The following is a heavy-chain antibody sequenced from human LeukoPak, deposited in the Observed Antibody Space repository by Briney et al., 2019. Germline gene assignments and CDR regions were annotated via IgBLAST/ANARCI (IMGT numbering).Heavy chain of an antibody. J-gene: IGHJ5*02. D-gene: IGHD3-10*01. CDR3: ASDFPTMVRGVMDWFDP. V-gene: IGHV4-4*02. Sequence: PSGTLSLTCAVSGGSISSSNWWSWVRQPPGKGLEWIGEIYHSGSTNYNPSLKSRVTISVDKSKNQFSLKLSSVTAADTAVYYCASDFPTMVRGVMDWFDPWGQGTLVTVSS. CDR1: GGSISSSNW. CDR2: IYHSGST.